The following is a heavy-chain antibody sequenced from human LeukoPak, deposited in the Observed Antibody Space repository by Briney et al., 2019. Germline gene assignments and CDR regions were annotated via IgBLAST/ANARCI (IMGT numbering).Heavy chain of an antibody. Sequence: PGGSLRLSCAASGFTFSSYSMNWVRQAPGKGLEWVSSISSSSSYIYYADSVKGRFTISRDNAKNSLYLQMNSLRAEDTAVYYCVRDHLIAAALFDYWGQGTLVTVSS. V-gene: IGHV3-21*01. J-gene: IGHJ4*02. CDR1: GFTFSSYS. CDR2: ISSSSSYI. CDR3: VRDHLIAAALFDY. D-gene: IGHD6-13*01.